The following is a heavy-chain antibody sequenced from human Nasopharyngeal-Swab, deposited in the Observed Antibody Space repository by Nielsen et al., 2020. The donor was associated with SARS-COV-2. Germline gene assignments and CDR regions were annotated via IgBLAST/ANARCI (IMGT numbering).Heavy chain of an antibody. D-gene: IGHD3-16*02. CDR1: GFTFSSSW. V-gene: IGHV3-74*01. CDR2: MNSDGSTI. J-gene: IGHJ4*01. Sequence: GESLKISCAASGFTFSSSWMHWIRQDPGQGLVWVARMNSDGSTINYGDSVMGRFIISRDNAKNMLYLQMYSLRAEDTAVYYCATAGNYRFDNWGHGTLVTVSS. CDR3: ATAGNYRFDN.